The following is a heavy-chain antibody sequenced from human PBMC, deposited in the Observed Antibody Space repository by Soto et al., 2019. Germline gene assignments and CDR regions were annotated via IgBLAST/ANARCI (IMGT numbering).Heavy chain of an antibody. CDR3: ASWLKGPDIGIYYYGMDV. CDR1: GGAFSDYA. D-gene: IGHD2-15*01. CDR2: IMPIFRAP. J-gene: IGHJ6*02. Sequence: QVQLVQSGAEVKKPGSSVKVSCKASGGAFSDYAFSWVRQAPGQGLDGLGGIMPIFRAPDYAQKFQGRVTITAHEFTRTAYMEMNSLRSEDTAVYYCASWLKGPDIGIYYYGMDVWGQGTTVTVSS. V-gene: IGHV1-69*12.